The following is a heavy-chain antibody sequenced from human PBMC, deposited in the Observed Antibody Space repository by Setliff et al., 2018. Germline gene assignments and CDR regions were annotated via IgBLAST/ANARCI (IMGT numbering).Heavy chain of an antibody. CDR3: ARRLPYFGMDV. CDR1: GGSFDSDV. Sequence: SVKVSCKASGGSFDSDVITWVRQAPGQGLEWMGRLIPILGKTNYAESFQGRVLITADRSTNTVQMQVSSLRSEDTAVYYCARRLPYFGMDVWGQGTTVTVSS. D-gene: IGHD3-9*01. V-gene: IGHV1-69*13. CDR2: LIPILGKT. J-gene: IGHJ6*02.